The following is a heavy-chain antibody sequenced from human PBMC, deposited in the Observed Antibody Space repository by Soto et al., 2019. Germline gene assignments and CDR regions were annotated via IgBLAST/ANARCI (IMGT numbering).Heavy chain of an antibody. J-gene: IGHJ4*02. CDR3: GSPGSSNGWYYFAC. CDR2: ISYSGRT. CDR1: GGSISSSNYY. D-gene: IGHD6-19*01. V-gene: IGHV4-39*01. Sequence: QLQLQESGPGLVKPSETLSLTCSVSGGSISSSNYYWGWIRQPPGKGLEWIGSISYSGRTYSNPSRQRRVTISVDTSKNQFSLPLTSLTAADTAVSFCGSPGSSNGWYYFACWGLGTLITDS.